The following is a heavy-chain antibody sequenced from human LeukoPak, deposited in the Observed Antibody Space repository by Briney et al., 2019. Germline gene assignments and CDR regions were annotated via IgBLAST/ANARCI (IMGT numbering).Heavy chain of an antibody. CDR3: ARDLPTVTTPWYFDL. CDR1: GASIDSYY. J-gene: IGHJ2*01. Sequence: SETLSLTCTISGASIDSYYWSWIRQPPGKGLEWIGYIYYSGTTNYNPSLKRRVTISVDTSKNQFSLKLSSVTAADTAVYYCARDLPTVTTPWYFDLWGRGTLVTVSS. CDR2: IYYSGTT. D-gene: IGHD4-17*01. V-gene: IGHV4-59*01.